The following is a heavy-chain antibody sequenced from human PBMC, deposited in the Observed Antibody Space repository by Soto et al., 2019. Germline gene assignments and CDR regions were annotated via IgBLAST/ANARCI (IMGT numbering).Heavy chain of an antibody. Sequence: GGSLRLSCAASGFTFSSYWMSWVRQAPGKGLEWVANIKQDGSEKYYVDSVKGRFTISRDNAKNSLYLQMNSLRAEDTAVHYCARWSCSSTSCYYYYYGMDVWGQGTTVTVSS. CDR1: GFTFSSYW. D-gene: IGHD2-2*01. V-gene: IGHV3-7*01. CDR3: ARWSCSSTSCYYYYYGMDV. J-gene: IGHJ6*02. CDR2: IKQDGSEK.